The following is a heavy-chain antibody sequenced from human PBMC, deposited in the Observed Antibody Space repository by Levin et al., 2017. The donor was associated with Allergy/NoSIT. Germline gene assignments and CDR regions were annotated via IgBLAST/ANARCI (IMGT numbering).Heavy chain of an antibody. Sequence: GESLKISCAASGFTFSSYAMHWVRQAPGKGLEWVAVISYDGSNKYYADSVKGRFTISRDNSKNTLYLQMNSLRAEDTAVYYCARPNSGLDYWGQGTLVTVSS. V-gene: IGHV3-30-3*01. J-gene: IGHJ4*02. D-gene: IGHD5-12*01. CDR3: ARPNSGLDY. CDR2: ISYDGSNK. CDR1: GFTFSSYA.